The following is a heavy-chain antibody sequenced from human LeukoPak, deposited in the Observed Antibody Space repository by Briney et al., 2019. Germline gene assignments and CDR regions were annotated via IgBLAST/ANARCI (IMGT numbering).Heavy chain of an antibody. V-gene: IGHV3-30*02. CDR1: GFTFSNYG. CDR3: ARDGDYGVGGFDY. Sequence: GGSLRLSCAASGFTFSNYGMHWVRRAPGKGLEWEAFIRFDGSNEYYADSVKGRFTISRDNSKNTLYLQMNSLRAEDTAVYYCARDGDYGVGGFDYWGQGTLVTVSS. J-gene: IGHJ4*02. CDR2: IRFDGSNE. D-gene: IGHD4-17*01.